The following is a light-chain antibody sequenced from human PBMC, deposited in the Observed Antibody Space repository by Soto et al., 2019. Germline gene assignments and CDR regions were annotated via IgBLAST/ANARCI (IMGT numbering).Light chain of an antibody. CDR2: KTS. J-gene: IGKJ1*01. CDR3: HQYYTYPWT. Sequence: DIPMTQSPSTLSAFVGDRVTITCRASQSISPWLAWYQQKPGKVPKLLIHKTSSLESGVPSRFSGSGSGTEFALTISSLHPDDFATYYCHQYYTYPWTFGQGTKVEFK. CDR1: QSISPW. V-gene: IGKV1-5*03.